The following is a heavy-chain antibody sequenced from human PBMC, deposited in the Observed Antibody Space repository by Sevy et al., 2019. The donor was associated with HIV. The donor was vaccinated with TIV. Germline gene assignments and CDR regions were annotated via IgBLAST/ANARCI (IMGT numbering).Heavy chain of an antibody. Sequence: GGSLRLSCAASGFTFSSYRINWVRQAPGKGLEWVSSISGLSNYIFYSDSVKGRFTISRDNAKNSVYLQMNSLRAEDTAVYFCAKAPINWDGLDVWGQGTTVTVSS. V-gene: IGHV3-21*01. CDR2: ISGLSNYI. D-gene: IGHD7-27*01. J-gene: IGHJ6*02. CDR1: GFTFSSYR. CDR3: AKAPINWDGLDV.